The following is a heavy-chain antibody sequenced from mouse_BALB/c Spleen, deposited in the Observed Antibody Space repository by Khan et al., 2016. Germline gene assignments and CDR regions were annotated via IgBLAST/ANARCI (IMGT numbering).Heavy chain of an antibody. J-gene: IGHJ3*01. V-gene: IGHV9-3*02. CDR2: INTNTGES. Sequence: QIQLVQSGPELKKPGETVKISCKASGYTFTNYGMNWVKQAPGKGLKWMGWINTNTGESTYAEEFKGRFAFSLETSASTAYLQINNLKNEDTATXFCAEDYYGSNWFAYWGQGTLVTVSA. CDR3: AEDYYGSNWFAY. CDR1: GYTFTNYG. D-gene: IGHD1-1*01.